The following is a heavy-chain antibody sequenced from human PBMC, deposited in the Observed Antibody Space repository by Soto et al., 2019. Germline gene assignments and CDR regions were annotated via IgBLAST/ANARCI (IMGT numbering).Heavy chain of an antibody. CDR1: GDSVSSNSAA. V-gene: IGHV6-1*01. J-gene: IGHJ6*02. CDR3: ARDQGITIFGVVIILPMDV. CDR2: TYYRSKWYN. Sequence: SQTLSLTCAISGDSVSSNSAAWNWIRQSPSRGLEWLGRTYYRSKWYNDYAVSVKSRITINPDTSKNQFSLQLNSVTPEDTAVYYCARDQGITIFGVVIILPMDVWGQGTTVTVSS. D-gene: IGHD3-3*01.